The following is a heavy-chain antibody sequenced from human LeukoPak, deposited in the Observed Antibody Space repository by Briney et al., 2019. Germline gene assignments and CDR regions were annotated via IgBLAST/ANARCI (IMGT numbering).Heavy chain of an antibody. CDR3: ARDRDPFGEAPFDY. D-gene: IGHD3-10*01. V-gene: IGHV3-7*03. CDR2: IKQDGSEK. J-gene: IGHJ4*02. Sequence: GGSLRLSCAASGFTFSSYWMSWVRQAPGKGLEWVANIKQDGSEKYYVDSVKGRFTIARDTAKNSLYLQMNSLRAEDTAVYYCARDRDPFGEAPFDYWGQGTLVTVSS. CDR1: GFTFSSYW.